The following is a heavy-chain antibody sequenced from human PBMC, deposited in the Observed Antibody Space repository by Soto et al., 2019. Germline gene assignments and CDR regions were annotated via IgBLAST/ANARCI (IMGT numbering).Heavy chain of an antibody. CDR3: ARGLYYYDSSGYWPGSRHGADY. Sequence: QVQLVESGEGLVKPGGSLRLSGAASGFTFSDYYMSWIREAPGKGLEWVSYISSSGSTIYYADSVKGRFTISRDNAKNSLYLQMNSLRAEDTAVYYCARGLYYYDSSGYWPGSRHGADYWGQGTLVTVSS. D-gene: IGHD3-22*01. CDR1: GFTFSDYY. CDR2: ISSSGSTI. J-gene: IGHJ4*02. V-gene: IGHV3-11*01.